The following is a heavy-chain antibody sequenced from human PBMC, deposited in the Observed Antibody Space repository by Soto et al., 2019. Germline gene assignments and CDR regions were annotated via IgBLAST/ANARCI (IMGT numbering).Heavy chain of an antibody. D-gene: IGHD6-19*01. CDR3: ARSSSGWYFDY. J-gene: IGHJ4*02. CDR2: ISGSGDST. CDR1: GFSFSSYA. Sequence: EVQLLESGGGLVQPGGSLRLSCAASGFSFSSYAMNWVRQAPGKGLEWVSVISGSGDSTYYADSVKGRFTISRDNSKNTVYRQMIGLRAEDTAVYYGARSSSGWYFDYWGQGTLVIVSS. V-gene: IGHV3-23*01.